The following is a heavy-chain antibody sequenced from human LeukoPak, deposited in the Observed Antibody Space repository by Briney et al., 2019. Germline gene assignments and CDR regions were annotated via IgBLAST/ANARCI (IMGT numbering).Heavy chain of an antibody. Sequence: SETLSLTCAVYGGSFSGYYWSWIRQPPGKGLEWIGEINHSGSTNYNPSLKSRVTILVDTSKNQFSLKLSSMTAADTAVYYCARQINSGYFDSSGFADYWGQGTLVTVSS. CDR3: ARQINSGYFDSSGFADY. V-gene: IGHV4-34*01. D-gene: IGHD3-22*01. J-gene: IGHJ4*02. CDR1: GGSFSGYY. CDR2: INHSGST.